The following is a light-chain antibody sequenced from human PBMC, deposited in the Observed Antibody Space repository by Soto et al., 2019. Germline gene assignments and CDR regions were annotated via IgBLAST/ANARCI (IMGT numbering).Light chain of an antibody. V-gene: IGLV2-14*01. J-gene: IGLJ1*01. CDR1: SSNVGTYDD. CDR3: SSSTTRRTYV. Sequence: QSVLTQPASVSASPGQSITISCTGTSSNVGTYDDVSWYRQHPGKAPKLLIYEVTNRPSRVSNRFSGSKSGNTASLTISGLQAEEEADYYCSSSTTRRTYVFGSGTKVTVL. CDR2: EVT.